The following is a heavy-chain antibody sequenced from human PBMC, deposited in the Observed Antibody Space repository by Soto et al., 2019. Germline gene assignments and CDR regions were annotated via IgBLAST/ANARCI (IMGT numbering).Heavy chain of an antibody. V-gene: IGHV3-23*01. Sequence: EVQLLESGGGLVQPGGSLRLSCAASGFTFSSYAMSWVRQAPGKGLEWVSAISGSGGSTYYADSVKGQFTISRDNSKNTLYLQMNSLRAEDTAVYYCAKDPRRSIAAPPAGMDVWGQGTTVTVSS. J-gene: IGHJ6*02. CDR2: ISGSGGST. D-gene: IGHD6-6*01. CDR1: GFTFSSYA. CDR3: AKDPRRSIAAPPAGMDV.